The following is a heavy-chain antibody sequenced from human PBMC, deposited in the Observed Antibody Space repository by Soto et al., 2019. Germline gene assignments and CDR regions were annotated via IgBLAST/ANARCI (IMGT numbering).Heavy chain of an antibody. CDR2: ISAYNGNT. V-gene: IGHV1-18*04. Sequence: QVQLVQSGAEVKKPGASVKVSCKASGYTFTSYGISWVRQAPGQGLEWMGWISAYNGNTNYAQKFQGRVTMTTDTSTSTAYMELRSLISDDTAVYYCARASDGYRSGWYVGYFDYWGQGTLVTVSS. CDR1: GYTFTSYG. D-gene: IGHD6-19*01. CDR3: ARASDGYRSGWYVGYFDY. J-gene: IGHJ4*02.